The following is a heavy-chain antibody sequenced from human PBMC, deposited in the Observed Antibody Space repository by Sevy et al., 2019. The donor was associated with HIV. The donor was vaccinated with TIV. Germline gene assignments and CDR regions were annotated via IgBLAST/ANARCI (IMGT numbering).Heavy chain of an antibody. V-gene: IGHV3-7*03. D-gene: IGHD3-9*01. J-gene: IGHJ3*01. CDR2: IKDDGSEK. Sequence: GGSLRLSCAASGFTFDYYWMNWVRQAPGKGLEWVANIKDDGSEKHYVDSVKGRFTISRDNAKNQLYVQMSSLRVEDTAVYYCVRTDDSTGYNNFRDGIFDLWGQGTKVTVSS. CDR1: GFTFDYYW. CDR3: VRTDDSTGYNNFRDGIFDL.